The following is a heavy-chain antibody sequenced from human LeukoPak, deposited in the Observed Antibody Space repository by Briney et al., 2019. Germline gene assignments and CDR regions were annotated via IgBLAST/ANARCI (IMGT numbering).Heavy chain of an antibody. CDR2: ISSSSSYI. J-gene: IGHJ1*01. CDR3: ARAGDFWSGSH. D-gene: IGHD3-3*01. Sequence: GGSLRLSCAASGFTFSSYSMTWVRQAPGKGLEWVSSISSSSSYIYYADSVKGRFTISRDNAKNSLYLQMNSLRAEDTAVYYCARAGDFWSGSHWGQGTLVTVSS. V-gene: IGHV3-21*01. CDR1: GFTFSSYS.